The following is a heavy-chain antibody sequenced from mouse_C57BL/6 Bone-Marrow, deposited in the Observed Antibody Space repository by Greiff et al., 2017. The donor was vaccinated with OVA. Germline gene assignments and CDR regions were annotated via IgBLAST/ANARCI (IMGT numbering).Heavy chain of an antibody. V-gene: IGHV1-55*01. Sequence: QVQLQQSGAELVKPGASVKMSCKASGYTFTSYWITWVKQRPGQGLEWIGDIYPGSGSTNYNEKFKSKATLTVDTSSSTAYRQLSSLTSEDSAVYYCGAGSLCYFDYWGQGTTLTVSS. CDR3: GAGSLCYFDY. CDR1: GYTFTSYW. J-gene: IGHJ2*01. CDR2: IYPGSGST. D-gene: IGHD6-5*01.